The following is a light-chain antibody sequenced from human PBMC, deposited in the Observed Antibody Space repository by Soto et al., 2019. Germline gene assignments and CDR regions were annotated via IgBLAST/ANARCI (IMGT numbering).Light chain of an antibody. CDR2: QVN. V-gene: IGLV2-14*01. Sequence: QSALTQPASVSGSPGQSIAVSCTGTTSDIGAYNFVSWYQHYPGKAPQLIIYQVNNRPSGVSYRFSGSKSGNTASLTISGLQADDEADYYCSSLTTATTLVFGGGTKLTVL. J-gene: IGLJ2*01. CDR1: TSDIGAYNF. CDR3: SSLTTATTLV.